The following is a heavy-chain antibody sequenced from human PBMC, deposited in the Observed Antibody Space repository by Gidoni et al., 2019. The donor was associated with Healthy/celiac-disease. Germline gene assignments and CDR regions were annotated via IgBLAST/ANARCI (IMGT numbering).Heavy chain of an antibody. Sequence: EVQLVESGGGLVKPGGSLRLSCAASGFTFSNAWMSWVRQAPGKGLEWVGRIKSKTDGGTTDYAAPVKGRFTISRDDSKNTLYLQMNSLKTEDTAVYYCTTVDFGVVVAARVDWGQGTLVTVSS. CDR2: IKSKTDGGTT. D-gene: IGHD2-15*01. J-gene: IGHJ4*02. CDR1: GFTFSNAW. CDR3: TTVDFGVVVAARVD. V-gene: IGHV3-15*01.